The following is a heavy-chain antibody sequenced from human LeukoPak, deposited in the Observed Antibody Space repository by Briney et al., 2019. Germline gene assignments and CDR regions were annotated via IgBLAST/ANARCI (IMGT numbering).Heavy chain of an antibody. CDR3: ARGMREARYFFDY. J-gene: IGHJ4*02. CDR1: GFTFSSYS. V-gene: IGHV3-21*01. CDR2: ISSSSSYM. D-gene: IGHD3-10*01. Sequence: GGSLRLSCAASGFTFSSYSMNWVRQAPGKGLEWVSSISSSSSYMYYADSAEGRFTISRDNARNSLYLQMNSLRAEDTAVYYCARGMREARYFFDYWGQGTLVTVSS.